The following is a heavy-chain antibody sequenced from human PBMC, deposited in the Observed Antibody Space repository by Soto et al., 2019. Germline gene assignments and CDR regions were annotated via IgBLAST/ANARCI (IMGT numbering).Heavy chain of an antibody. Sequence: QVQLQESGPGLVKPSQTLSLTCTVSGGSISSGGYYWSWIRQHPGKGLEWIGYIYYSGSTYYNPSLKSRVTISVDTSKNQFSLKLSSVTAADTAVYYCAREGYCTNGVCYTPGALQYYFDYWGQGTLVTVSS. V-gene: IGHV4-31*03. CDR2: IYYSGST. CDR3: AREGYCTNGVCYTPGALQYYFDY. CDR1: GGSISSGGYY. D-gene: IGHD2-8*01. J-gene: IGHJ4*02.